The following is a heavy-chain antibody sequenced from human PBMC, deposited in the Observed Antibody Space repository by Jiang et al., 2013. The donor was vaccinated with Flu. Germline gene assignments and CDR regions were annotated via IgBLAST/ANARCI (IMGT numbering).Heavy chain of an antibody. D-gene: IGHD2-21*02. V-gene: IGHV3-66*01. J-gene: IGHJ4*02. Sequence: FTISRDNSKNTLYLQMNSLRAEDTAVYYCARGRDSGHIVVVTAAYFDYWGQGTLVTVSS. CDR3: ARGRDSGHIVVVTAAYFDY.